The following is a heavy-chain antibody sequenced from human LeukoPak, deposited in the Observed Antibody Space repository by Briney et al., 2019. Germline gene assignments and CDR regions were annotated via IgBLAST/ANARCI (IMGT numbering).Heavy chain of an antibody. V-gene: IGHV3-9*03. J-gene: IGHJ4*02. D-gene: IGHD3-22*01. CDR2: ITWSSGSI. CDR1: GFTFDDYA. CDR3: AKGTVSSGYYWVFEY. Sequence: GGSLRLSCAASGFTFDDYAMHWVRQAPGKGLEWVSSITWSSGSIDYADSVEGRFTISRDNAKNSLYLQMNSLRAEDMALYYCAKGTVSSGYYWVFEYWGQGTLVTVSS.